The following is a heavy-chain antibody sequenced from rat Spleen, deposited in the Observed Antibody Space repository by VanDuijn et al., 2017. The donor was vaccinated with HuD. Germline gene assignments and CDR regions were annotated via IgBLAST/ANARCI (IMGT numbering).Heavy chain of an antibody. CDR3: ARHNSGYGVMDA. J-gene: IGHJ4*01. D-gene: IGHD4-3*01. Sequence: EVQIVESGGGLVQPGRSLKLSCAASGFTFSDYNMAWVRQAPKKGLEWVATISYDGSSTYYRDSVKGRFTISRANAKNTLYLQMDSLRSEDTATYYCARHNSGYGVMDAWGQGASVTVSS. CDR2: ISYDGSST. V-gene: IGHV5-7*01. CDR1: GFTFSDYN.